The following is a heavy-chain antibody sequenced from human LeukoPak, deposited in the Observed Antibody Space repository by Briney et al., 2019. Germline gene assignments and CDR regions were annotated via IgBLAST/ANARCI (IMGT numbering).Heavy chain of an antibody. J-gene: IGHJ4*02. V-gene: IGHV1-18*01. D-gene: IGHD1-26*01. CDR1: GYTFTSFG. CDR2: ISVYNT. CDR3: ARDLGGSYCFDC. Sequence: ASVKVSCKASGYTFTSFGISWVRPAPGQGLEWMGWISVYNTYYSQKLQGRVTVTADTSTSTAYMELRSLRSDDTAVYYCARDLGGSYCFDCWGQGTLITVSS.